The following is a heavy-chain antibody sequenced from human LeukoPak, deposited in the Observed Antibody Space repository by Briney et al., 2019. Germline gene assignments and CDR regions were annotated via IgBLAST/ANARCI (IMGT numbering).Heavy chain of an antibody. CDR2: IIPILGIA. CDR3: ASGYCSSTSCYTVGMGV. V-gene: IGHV1-69*04. D-gene: IGHD2-2*02. J-gene: IGHJ6*02. CDR1: GGTFSSYA. Sequence: SVKVSCKASGGTFSSYAISWVRQAPGQGLEWMGRIIPILGIANYAQKFQGRVTITADKSTSTAYMELSSLRSEDTAVYYCASGYCSSTSCYTVGMGVWGQGTTVTVSS.